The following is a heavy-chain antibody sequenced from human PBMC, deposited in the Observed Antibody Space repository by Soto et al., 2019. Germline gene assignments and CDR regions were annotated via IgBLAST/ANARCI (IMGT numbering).Heavy chain of an antibody. V-gene: IGHV3-30-3*01. Sequence: PGGSLRLSCAACGFTFSSYAMHWVRQAPGKGLEWVAVISYDGSNKYYADSVKGRFTISRDNSKNTLYLQMNSLRAEDTAVYYCARDIAITGTTHPGYWGQGTLVTVSS. CDR1: GFTFSSYA. CDR2: ISYDGSNK. D-gene: IGHD1-7*01. J-gene: IGHJ4*02. CDR3: ARDIAITGTTHPGY.